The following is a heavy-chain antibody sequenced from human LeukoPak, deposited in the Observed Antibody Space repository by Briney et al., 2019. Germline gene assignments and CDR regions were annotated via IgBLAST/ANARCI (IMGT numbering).Heavy chain of an antibody. CDR1: GFTFSSYT. CDR2: ISSTTTYI. D-gene: IGHD1-26*01. J-gene: IGHJ4*02. CDR3: VRDLSGSYHTPFGY. Sequence: GGSLRLSCAASGFTFSSYTMNWVRQAPGKGLEWVSSISSTTTYIYYADSVKGRFTISRDNAKNSLYLQMNNLRAEDTAVYFCVRDLSGSYHTPFGYWGQGTLVTVSS. V-gene: IGHV3-21*01.